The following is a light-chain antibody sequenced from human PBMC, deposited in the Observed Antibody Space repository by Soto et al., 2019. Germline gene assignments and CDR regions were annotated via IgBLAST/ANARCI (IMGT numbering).Light chain of an antibody. V-gene: IGKV4-1*01. CDR3: QQHYTTPPT. Sequence: DIVMTQSPDSLALSLGERATINCKSSQSVLFSSNNKNYLAWFQQKPGQPPKLLIYWASTRESGVPDRFSGSGSGTDFTLTISSLQAEDFAVYYCQQHYTTPPTFGQGTQLETK. CDR2: WAS. CDR1: QSVLFSSNNKNY. J-gene: IGKJ5*01.